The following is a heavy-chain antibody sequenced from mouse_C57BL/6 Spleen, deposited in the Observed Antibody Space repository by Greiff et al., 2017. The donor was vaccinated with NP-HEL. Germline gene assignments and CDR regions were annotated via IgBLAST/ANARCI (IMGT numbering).Heavy chain of an antibody. CDR2: IDPSDSYT. V-gene: IGHV1-69*01. Sequence: VQLQQSGAELVMPGASVKLSCKASGYTFTSYWMHWVKQRPGQGLEWIGEIDPSDSYTNYNQKFKGKSTLTVDKSSSTAYMQLSSLTSEDSAVYYCARWLYSNYGIYFDYWGQGTTLTVSS. D-gene: IGHD2-5*01. CDR3: ARWLYSNYGIYFDY. J-gene: IGHJ2*01. CDR1: GYTFTSYW.